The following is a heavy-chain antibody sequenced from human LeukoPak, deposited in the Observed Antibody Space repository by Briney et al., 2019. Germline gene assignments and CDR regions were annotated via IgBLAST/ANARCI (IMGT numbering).Heavy chain of an antibody. CDR2: IYYSGST. V-gene: IGHV4-39*01. CDR3: VLVGATTDWYFDL. D-gene: IGHD1-26*01. Sequence: PSETLSLTYTVSGGSISSSSYYWGWIRQPPGKGLEWIGSIYYSGSTYYNPSLKSRVTISVDTSKNQFSLKLSSVTAADTAVYYCVLVGATTDWYFDLWGRGTLVTVSS. CDR1: GGSISSSSYY. J-gene: IGHJ2*01.